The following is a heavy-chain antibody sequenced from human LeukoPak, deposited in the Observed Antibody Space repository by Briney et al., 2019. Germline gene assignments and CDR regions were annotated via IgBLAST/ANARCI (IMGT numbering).Heavy chain of an antibody. CDR3: ARGYSYLDY. D-gene: IGHD3-16*02. V-gene: IGHV3-30*03. CDR2: ISYDGSDK. CDR1: GFTFSSYG. J-gene: IGHJ4*02. Sequence: GGSLRLSCAAAGFTFSSYGMHWVRQAPGKGLEWVAVISYDGSDKYYGDSVKGRLTISRDNSKNTLYLQMNSLRAEDTAVYYCARGYSYLDYWGPGTLVTVSS.